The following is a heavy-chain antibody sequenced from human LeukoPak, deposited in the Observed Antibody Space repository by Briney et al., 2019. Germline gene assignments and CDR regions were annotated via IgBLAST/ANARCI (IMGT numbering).Heavy chain of an antibody. D-gene: IGHD2-2*01. J-gene: IGHJ5*02. V-gene: IGHV4-59*11. Sequence: SETLSLTCTVSGGSISSHYWTWIRQPPGKGLERIGYIYHNGNTNYNPSLKSRVTMSIDTSKNQFSLKLNSLTAADTAVYYCARGHCSTTSCQLNWFDPWGQGTLVTVSS. CDR1: GGSISSHY. CDR3: ARGHCSTTSCQLNWFDP. CDR2: IYHNGNT.